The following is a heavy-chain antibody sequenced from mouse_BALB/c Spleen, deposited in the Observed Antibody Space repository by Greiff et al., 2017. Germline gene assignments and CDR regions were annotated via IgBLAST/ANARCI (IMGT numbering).Heavy chain of an antibody. V-gene: IGHV5-17*02. D-gene: IGHD2-10*02. J-gene: IGHJ4*01. CDR1: GFTFSSFG. CDR3: ARRYGTSEDYAMDY. CDR2: ISSGSSTI. Sequence: EVQVVESGGGLVQPGGSRKLSCAASGFTFSSFGMHWVRQAPEKGLEWVGYISSGSSTIYYAATVKGRFTISRDNPKNTLFLQMTNLRSEDTAMYYCARRYGTSEDYAMDYWGQGTSVTVSS.